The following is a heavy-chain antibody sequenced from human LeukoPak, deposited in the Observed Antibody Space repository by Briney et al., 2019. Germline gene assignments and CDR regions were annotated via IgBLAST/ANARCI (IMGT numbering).Heavy chain of an antibody. CDR3: ARDSSGWYVSDY. J-gene: IGHJ4*02. D-gene: IGHD6-19*01. V-gene: IGHV3-48*04. Sequence: GGSLRLSCAASGFTFSSYGMHWVRQAPGKGLEWVSYISSSGSTIYYADSVKGRFTISRDNAKNSLYLQMNSLRAEDTAVYYCARDSSGWYVSDYWGQGTLVTVSS. CDR1: GFTFSSYG. CDR2: ISSSGSTI.